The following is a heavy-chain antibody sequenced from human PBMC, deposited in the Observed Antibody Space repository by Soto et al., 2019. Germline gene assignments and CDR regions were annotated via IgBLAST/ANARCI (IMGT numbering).Heavy chain of an antibody. CDR2: ISWNSGSI. Sequence: GGSLRLSCAASGFTFDDYAMHWVRQAPGKGLEWVSGISWNSGSIGYADSVKGRFTISRDNAKNSLYLQMNSLRAEDTALYYCAKDISFGDHTVTPFDYWGQGTLVTVSS. D-gene: IGHD4-17*01. V-gene: IGHV3-9*01. CDR1: GFTFDDYA. J-gene: IGHJ4*02. CDR3: AKDISFGDHTVTPFDY.